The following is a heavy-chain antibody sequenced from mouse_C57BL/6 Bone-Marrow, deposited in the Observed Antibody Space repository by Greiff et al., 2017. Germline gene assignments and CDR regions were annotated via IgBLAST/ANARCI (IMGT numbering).Heavy chain of an antibody. CDR2: IDPSDSET. CDR3: ARGTTMITTRVYYYAMDY. CDR1: GYTFTSYW. J-gene: IGHJ4*01. D-gene: IGHD2-4*01. Sequence: QVQLQQPGAELVRPGSSVKLSCKASGYTFTSYWMHWVKQRPIQGLEWIGNIDPSDSETHYNQKFKDKATLTVDKSSSTAYMQLSSLTSEDSAVYYCARGTTMITTRVYYYAMDYWGQGTSVTVSS. V-gene: IGHV1-52*01.